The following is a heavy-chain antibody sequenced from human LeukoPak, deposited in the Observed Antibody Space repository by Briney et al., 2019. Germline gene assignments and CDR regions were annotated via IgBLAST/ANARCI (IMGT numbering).Heavy chain of an antibody. D-gene: IGHD3-10*01. Sequence: SETLSLTCAVSGGSVSNSYWSWLRQPAGKGLEWIGHIYHDGNTNYNPSLQGRLTMSRDTSKNHVTLRLTSVTAADTALYYCARDDFYGSGRKFGLFDYWGQGILVIVSS. V-gene: IGHV4-4*07. CDR2: IYHDGNT. J-gene: IGHJ4*02. CDR1: GGSVSNSY. CDR3: ARDDFYGSGRKFGLFDY.